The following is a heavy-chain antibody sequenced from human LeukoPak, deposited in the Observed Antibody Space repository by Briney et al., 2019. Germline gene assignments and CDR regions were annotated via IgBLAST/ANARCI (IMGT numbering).Heavy chain of an antibody. CDR2: IYHSGST. V-gene: IGHV4-38-2*02. CDR3: ARVGRSGWYDRLSYYYYMDV. Sequence: PSETLSLTCTVSGYSISSGYYWGWIRPPPGKGLEWIGSIYHSGSTYYNPSLKSRVTISVDTSKNQFSLKLSSVTAADTAVYYCARVGRSGWYDRLSYYYYMDVWGKGTTVTVSS. CDR1: GYSISSGYY. D-gene: IGHD6-19*01. J-gene: IGHJ6*03.